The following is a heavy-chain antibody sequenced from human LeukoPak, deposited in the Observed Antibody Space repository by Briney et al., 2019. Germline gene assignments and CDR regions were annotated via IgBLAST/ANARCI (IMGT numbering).Heavy chain of an antibody. CDR1: GFTFNYYA. CDR3: ARHDGFIPY. Sequence: GGSLRLSCAASGFTFNYYAMSWVRQAPGKGLEWVSGISDNEGSTYYTDSVKGRFTISRDNTKNTVYLQMNNLRPDDTAVYFCARHDGFIPYWGQGTLVTVSS. CDR2: ISDNEGST. D-gene: IGHD3-16*02. V-gene: IGHV3-23*01. J-gene: IGHJ4*02.